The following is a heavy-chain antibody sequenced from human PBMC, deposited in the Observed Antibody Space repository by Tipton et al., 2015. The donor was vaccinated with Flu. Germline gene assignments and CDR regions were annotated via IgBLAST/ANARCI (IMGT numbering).Heavy chain of an antibody. V-gene: IGHV4-31*03. D-gene: IGHD3-10*01. Sequence: LRLSCTVSGGSISSGGYYWSWIRQHPGKGLEWIGYIYYSGSTYYNPSLKSRVTISVDTSKNQFSLKLSSVTAADTAVYYCARVRVTMVRGVDHWGQGTLVTVSS. CDR2: IYYSGST. J-gene: IGHJ4*02. CDR1: GGSISSGGYY. CDR3: ARVRVTMVRGVDH.